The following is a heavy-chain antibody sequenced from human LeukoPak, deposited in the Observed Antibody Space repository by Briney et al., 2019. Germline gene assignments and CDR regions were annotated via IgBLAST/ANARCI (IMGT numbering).Heavy chain of an antibody. CDR3: ARVVGDGYSDY. D-gene: IGHD5-24*01. CDR2: IHYSGTT. J-gene: IGHJ4*02. Sequence: PSETLSLTCTVSGGSISGYYWSWIRQPPGKGLEWIGYIHYSGTTKYNPSLKSRVTISVDTSKNQFSLKVSSVTAADTAVYYCARVVGDGYSDYWGQGTLVTVTS. V-gene: IGHV4-59*01. CDR1: GGSISGYY.